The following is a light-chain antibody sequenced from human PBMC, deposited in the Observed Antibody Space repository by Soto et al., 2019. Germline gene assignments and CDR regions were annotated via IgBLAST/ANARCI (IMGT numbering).Light chain of an antibody. CDR2: GAS. Sequence: EIVMTQSPGTLSVSPGERATLSCRASQSVGTNLAWYQQKPGQAPRLLIYGASTRATDIPARFSASGSGTEFTLTISSLQSDDFVVYYCQQYDNWPPPITFGQGTRLEIK. J-gene: IGKJ5*01. V-gene: IGKV3-15*01. CDR1: QSVGTN. CDR3: QQYDNWPPPIT.